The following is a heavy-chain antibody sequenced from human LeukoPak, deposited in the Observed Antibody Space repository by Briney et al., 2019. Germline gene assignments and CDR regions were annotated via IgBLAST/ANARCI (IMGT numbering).Heavy chain of an antibody. V-gene: IGHV1-18*01. J-gene: IGHJ6*02. CDR3: ARDRRGLWFGEAVMDV. Sequence: ASVKVSCKPSGYTFTSYGISWVRPAPGQGLEWVGWIRAYNGNTNYAQKLQGRVTMTTDTSTSTAYMELRSLRSEDTAVYYCARDRRGLWFGEAVMDVWGQGTTVTVSS. CDR1: GYTFTSYG. CDR2: IRAYNGNT. D-gene: IGHD3-10*01.